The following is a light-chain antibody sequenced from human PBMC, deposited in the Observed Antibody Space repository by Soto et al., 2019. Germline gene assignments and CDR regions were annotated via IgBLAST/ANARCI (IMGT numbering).Light chain of an antibody. CDR2: ASS. CDR1: QSVSSN. V-gene: IGKV3-15*01. Sequence: EIVMTQSPATLSVSPGERATLSCRASQSVSSNLAWYQQKPGQAPRLLIYASSTRATGVPARFSGGGSGTEFTLTITSLQSEDCAVYYCQQCNNWPLTFGGGTKVEIK. CDR3: QQCNNWPLT. J-gene: IGKJ4*01.